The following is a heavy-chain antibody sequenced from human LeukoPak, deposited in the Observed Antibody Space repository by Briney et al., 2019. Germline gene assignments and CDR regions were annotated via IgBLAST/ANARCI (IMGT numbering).Heavy chain of an antibody. V-gene: IGHV1-8*01. Sequence: ASVKVSCKVSGYTFTSYDINWVRQATGQGLEWMGWMNPNSGNTGYAQKFQGRVTMTRNTSISTAYMELSSLRSEDTAVYYCARGGSRVVAAYFDYWGQGTLVTVSS. CDR2: MNPNSGNT. CDR3: ARGGSRVVAAYFDY. CDR1: GYTFTSYD. D-gene: IGHD2-15*01. J-gene: IGHJ4*02.